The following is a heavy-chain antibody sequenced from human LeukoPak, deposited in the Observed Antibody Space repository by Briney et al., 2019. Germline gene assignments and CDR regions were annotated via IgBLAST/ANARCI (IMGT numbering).Heavy chain of an antibody. V-gene: IGHV4-34*01. J-gene: IGHJ4*02. CDR3: AGGLGRAAASPFDY. CDR2: INHSGST. CDR1: GGSFSGYY. D-gene: IGHD6-13*01. Sequence: SETLSLTCAVYGGSFSGYYWSRIRQPPVKGLEWIGEINHSGSTNYNPSLKSRVTISVDTSKNQFSLKLSSVTAADTAVYYCAGGLGRAAASPFDYWGQGTLVTVSS.